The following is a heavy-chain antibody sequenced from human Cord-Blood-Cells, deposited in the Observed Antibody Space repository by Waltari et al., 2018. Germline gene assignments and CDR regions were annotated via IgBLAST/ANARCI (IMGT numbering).Heavy chain of an antibody. V-gene: IGHV4-38-2*01. CDR1: GYSISSGYY. J-gene: IGHJ6*02. CDR2: IYHSGST. Sequence: QVQLQESGPGLVTPSETLSLTCAVSGYSISSGYYWGWIRQPPGKGLEWIGSIYHSGSTYYNPSLKSRVTISVDTSKNQFSLKLSSVTAADTAVYYCARLDDYGDYYYYGMDVWGQGTTVTVSS. D-gene: IGHD4-17*01. CDR3: ARLDDYGDYYYYGMDV.